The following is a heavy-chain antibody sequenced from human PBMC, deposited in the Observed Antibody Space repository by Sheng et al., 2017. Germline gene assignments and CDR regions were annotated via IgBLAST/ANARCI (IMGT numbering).Heavy chain of an antibody. D-gene: IGHD2-21*01. CDR3: ARDGEKYSLFDH. J-gene: IGHJ4*02. V-gene: IGHV3-66*01. Sequence: EVQLVESGGGLVQPGGSLRLSCAASGFTIFRNYMSWVRQAPGKGLEWISVIHTGGRIFYSDSVKDRFIISRDNSKNTLYLQMNSLRVEDTAIYYCARDGEKYSLFDHVGQGTLVTV. CDR1: GFTIFRNY. CDR2: IHTGGRI.